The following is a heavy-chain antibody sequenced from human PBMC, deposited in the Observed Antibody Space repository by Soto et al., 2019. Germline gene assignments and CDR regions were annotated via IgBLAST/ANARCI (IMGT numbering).Heavy chain of an antibody. CDR3: ARYHFYDSSGYSSGSSYNWFDP. V-gene: IGHV4-30-4*01. Sequence: SETLSLTCTVSGGSMSSGDYYWNWIRQSPGEGLEWIGFIYYSGSTYYNPSLKSRVTISVDTSKNQFSLKLSSVTAADTAVYYCARYHFYDSSGYSSGSSYNWFDPWGQGTLVTVSS. J-gene: IGHJ5*02. CDR1: GGSMSSGDYY. D-gene: IGHD3-22*01. CDR2: IYYSGST.